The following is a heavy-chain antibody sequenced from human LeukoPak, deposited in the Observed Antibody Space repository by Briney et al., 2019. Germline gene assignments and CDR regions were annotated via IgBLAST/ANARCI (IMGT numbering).Heavy chain of an antibody. CDR1: GFTFSSYG. CDR3: ARGYYYYVMDV. Sequence: GGSLRLFCAASGFTFSSYGMHWVRQAPGKGLEWVAVIWYDGSNKYYAASVQGRFNISRDHFKNTLYLQTNSLNAEEPAGYYCARGYYYYVMDVLGQGTTVTVSS. J-gene: IGHJ6*02. V-gene: IGHV3-33*01. CDR2: IWYDGSNK.